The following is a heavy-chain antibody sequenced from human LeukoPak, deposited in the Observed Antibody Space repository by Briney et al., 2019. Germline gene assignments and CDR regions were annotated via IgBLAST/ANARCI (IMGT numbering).Heavy chain of an antibody. D-gene: IGHD3-10*01. V-gene: IGHV3-21*01. Sequence: GGSLRLSCAASGFIFSTYNMAWVRQAPGRGLEWVSSISTRSDYIYYADSMKGRFTISRDNAKNSLYLQMNSLRAEDTAVYFCAREQSYYGSGNYYNVLDYWGQGTLVPVSS. CDR3: AREQSYYGSGNYYNVLDY. CDR2: ISTRSDYI. J-gene: IGHJ4*02. CDR1: GFIFSTYN.